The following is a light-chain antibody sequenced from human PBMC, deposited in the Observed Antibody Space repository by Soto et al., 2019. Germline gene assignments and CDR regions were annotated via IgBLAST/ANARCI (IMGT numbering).Light chain of an antibody. Sequence: SVLTQPPSASGTPGQRVTVSCSGSSSNIGSNAVNRYQQLPGAAPKLLIYGNNQRPSGVPDRFSGSKSGTSAYLAISGLQSEDEADYYCGAWDDRLNGHVFGTGTKVTVL. CDR2: GNN. CDR3: GAWDDRLNGHV. V-gene: IGLV1-44*01. CDR1: SSNIGSNA. J-gene: IGLJ1*01.